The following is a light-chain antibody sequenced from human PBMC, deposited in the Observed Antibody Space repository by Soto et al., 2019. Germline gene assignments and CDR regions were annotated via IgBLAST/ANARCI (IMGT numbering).Light chain of an antibody. CDR1: QSISGW. CDR2: DAF. CDR3: QQHNSYSPLT. V-gene: IGKV1-5*01. J-gene: IGKJ4*01. Sequence: DIQMTRSPSTLSASVGDRVTITCRPSQSISGWLAWYQQKPGKAPKLLIFDAFSLESGVPSRFSGSRSGTEFTLTISSLQPDDYATYFCQQHNSYSPLTFGGGTKVDIK.